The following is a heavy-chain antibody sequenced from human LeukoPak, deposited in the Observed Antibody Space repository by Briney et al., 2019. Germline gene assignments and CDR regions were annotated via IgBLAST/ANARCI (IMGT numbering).Heavy chain of an antibody. CDR1: GFTFSNYY. V-gene: IGHV3-11*04. J-gene: IGHJ4*02. CDR2: ISSSGKTV. Sequence: GGSLRLSCAASGFTFSNYYMNWIRQAPGKGLQWVSSISSSGKTVYYADSVKGRFTISRGNAENSLFLQMNSLRAEDTAVYYCARDLATVTTTEYWGQGTLVTVSS. CDR3: ARDLATVTTTEY. D-gene: IGHD4-17*01.